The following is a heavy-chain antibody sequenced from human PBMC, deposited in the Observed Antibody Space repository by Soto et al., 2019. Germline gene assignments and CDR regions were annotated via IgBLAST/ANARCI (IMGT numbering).Heavy chain of an antibody. V-gene: IGHV1-2*04. D-gene: IGHD2-15*01. J-gene: IGHJ6*02. CDR1: GYTFTGYY. Sequence: GASVKVSCKASGYTFTGYYMHWVRQAPGQGLEWMGWINPNSGGTNYAQKFQGWVTMTRDTSISTAYMELSRLRSDDTAVYYCARDRSGGNPWDYYYGMDVWGQGTTVTVSS. CDR2: INPNSGGT. CDR3: ARDRSGGNPWDYYYGMDV.